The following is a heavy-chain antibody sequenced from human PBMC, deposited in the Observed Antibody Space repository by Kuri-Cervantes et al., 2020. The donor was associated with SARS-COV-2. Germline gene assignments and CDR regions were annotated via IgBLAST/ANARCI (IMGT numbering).Heavy chain of an antibody. CDR2: ISDWSLNI. CDR3: AKRPNQYGSGSNSYYYMDV. D-gene: IGHD3-10*01. J-gene: IGHJ6*03. CDR1: GFTFRSSH. V-gene: IGHV3-48*01. Sequence: LSLTCAASGFTFRSSHMNWVRQAPGKGLEWISSISDWSLNIYYADSVKGRFNISRDNAKNSLFLQMNSLRVEDTAVYYCAKRPNQYGSGSNSYYYMDVWGKGSTVTVSS.